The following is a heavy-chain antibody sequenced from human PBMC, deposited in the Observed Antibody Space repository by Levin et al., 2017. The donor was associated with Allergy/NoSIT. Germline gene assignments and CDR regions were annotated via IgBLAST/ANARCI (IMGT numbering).Heavy chain of an antibody. V-gene: IGHV1-69*06. D-gene: IGHD3-3*01. J-gene: IGHJ6*03. CDR2: IIPIFGTA. Sequence: SVKVSCKASGGTFSSYAISWVRQAPGQGLEWMGGIIPIFGTANYAQKFQGRVTITADKSTSTAYMELSSLRSEDTAVYYCASLVMTKVPFGVAPHYMDVWGKGTTVTVSS. CDR1: GGTFSSYA. CDR3: ASLVMTKVPFGVAPHYMDV.